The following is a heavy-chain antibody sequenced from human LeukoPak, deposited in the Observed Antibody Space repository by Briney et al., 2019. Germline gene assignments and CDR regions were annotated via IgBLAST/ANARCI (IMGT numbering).Heavy chain of an antibody. V-gene: IGHV3-7*02. J-gene: IGHJ4*02. CDR1: GFTFNIYW. D-gene: IGHD6-13*01. Sequence: PGGSLRLSCAASGFTFNIYWMSWVRQAPGKGLEWVANINQDGSEKYYVDSVKGRFTISRDNAKNSLYLQMNSLRDADTAVYYCARNNVAGPGGDFWGQGTLVTVSS. CDR3: ARNNVAGPGGDF. CDR2: INQDGSEK.